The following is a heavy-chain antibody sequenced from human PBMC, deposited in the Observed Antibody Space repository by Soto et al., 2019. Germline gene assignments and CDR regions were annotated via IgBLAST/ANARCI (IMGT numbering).Heavy chain of an antibody. CDR2: IDINSGTI. CDR1: GFTISSYH. D-gene: IGHD4-17*01. V-gene: IGHV3-48*03. CDR3: ARDGTTGTTNYNYAMDX. Sequence: GGSLRLSCAASGFTISSYHMDWVRQAPGKGLEWVSYIDINSGTIHYADSVKVRFTISRDNSKNSLYLQMDSLRAEDTAVYFCARDGTTGTTNYNYAMDXGGQGTTVPVS. J-gene: IGHJ6*02.